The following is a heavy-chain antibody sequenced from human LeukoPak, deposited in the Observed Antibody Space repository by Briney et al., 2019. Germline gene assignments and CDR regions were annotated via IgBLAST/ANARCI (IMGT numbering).Heavy chain of an antibody. Sequence: GGSLRLSCAASGFTFSSYGMHWVRQAPGRGLEWVAVIWYDGSNKYYADSVKGRFTISRDNSKNTLYLQMNSLRAEDTAVYYCARDLKAYCGGDCFNAFDIWGQGTMVTVSS. V-gene: IGHV3-33*01. CDR1: GFTFSSYG. J-gene: IGHJ3*02. CDR3: ARDLKAYCGGDCFNAFDI. D-gene: IGHD2-21*02. CDR2: IWYDGSNK.